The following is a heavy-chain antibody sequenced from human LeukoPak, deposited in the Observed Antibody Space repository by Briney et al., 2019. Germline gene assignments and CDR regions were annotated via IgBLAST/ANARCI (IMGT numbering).Heavy chain of an antibody. D-gene: IGHD1-26*01. J-gene: IGHJ4*02. CDR3: ARESDTSGSYSFDY. CDR1: GFTFRSYT. CDR2: ISTSSTYI. V-gene: IGHV3-21*01. Sequence: GGSLRLSCAASGFTFRSYTMNWVRQAPGKGLEWVSSISTSSTYIYSTASVKGRFTVSRDNAKNSLYLQMNSLRAGDTALYYCARESDTSGSYSFDYWGQGTLVTVSS.